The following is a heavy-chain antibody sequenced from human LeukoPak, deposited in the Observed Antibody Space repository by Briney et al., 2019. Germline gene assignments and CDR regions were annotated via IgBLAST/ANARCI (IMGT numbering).Heavy chain of an antibody. Sequence: PSETLSLTCAVYGGSFSGYYWSWIRQPPGKGLEWIGEINHSGSTNYNPSLKSRVTMSVDTSKNQFSLKLSSVTAADTAVYYCARDAPTMVRGTDAFDIWGQGTMVTVSS. V-gene: IGHV4-34*01. CDR1: GGSFSGYY. J-gene: IGHJ3*02. CDR2: INHSGST. CDR3: ARDAPTMVRGTDAFDI. D-gene: IGHD3-10*01.